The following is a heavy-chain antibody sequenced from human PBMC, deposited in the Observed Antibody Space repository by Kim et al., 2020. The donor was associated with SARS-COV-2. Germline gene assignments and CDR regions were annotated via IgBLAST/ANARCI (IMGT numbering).Heavy chain of an antibody. V-gene: IGHV5-51*01. CDR2: IYPGDSDT. J-gene: IGHJ6*02. Sequence: GESLKISCKGSGYSFTSYWIGWVRQMPGKGLEWMGIIYPGDSDTRYSPSFQGQVTISADKSISTAYLQWSSLKASDTAMYYCARHRPFGGGDPIYYYYYGMDVWGQGTTVTVSS. CDR1: GYSFTSYW. D-gene: IGHD3-10*01. CDR3: ARHRPFGGGDPIYYYYYGMDV.